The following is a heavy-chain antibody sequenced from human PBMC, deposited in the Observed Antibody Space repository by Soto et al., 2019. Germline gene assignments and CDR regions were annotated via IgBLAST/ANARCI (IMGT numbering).Heavy chain of an antibody. V-gene: IGHV1-46*01. CDR3: ARGRYSSNFTLLLKNNWFDT. Sequence: ASVKVSCKASGYTFTSYYMHWVRQAPGQGLEWMGIINPSGGSTSYAQKFQGRVTMTRDTSTSTVYMELSSLRSEDTAVYYCARGRYSSNFTLLLKNNWFDTWGQGTLVTVSS. CDR1: GYTFTSYY. CDR2: INPSGGST. J-gene: IGHJ5*02. D-gene: IGHD6-19*01.